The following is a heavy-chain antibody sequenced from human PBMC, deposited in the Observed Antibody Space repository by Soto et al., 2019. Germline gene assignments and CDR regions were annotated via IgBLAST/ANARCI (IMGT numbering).Heavy chain of an antibody. Sequence: QVQLVQSGAEVKKPGASVKVSCKASGYTFTSYDINWVRQATGQGLEWMGWMNTNSGNTGYAQKFQGRVTMTRNTSKSTAYMEMSSVRSEDTAVYYCARELAVAGFDYWGQGTLVTVSS. D-gene: IGHD6-19*01. CDR2: MNTNSGNT. J-gene: IGHJ4*02. V-gene: IGHV1-8*01. CDR1: GYTFTSYD. CDR3: ARELAVAGFDY.